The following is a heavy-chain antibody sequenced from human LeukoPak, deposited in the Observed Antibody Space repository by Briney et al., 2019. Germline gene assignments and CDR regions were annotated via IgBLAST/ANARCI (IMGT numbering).Heavy chain of an antibody. J-gene: IGHJ4*02. D-gene: IGHD3-10*01. CDR2: IDPSDSYT. CDR3: ARRYDSGSTIDQ. Sequence: AESLQISCKDSGNSFTNYWISWVRQMPGKGLEWMGRIDPSDSYTNYSPSFQGHVTISVDKSISTAYLQWSSLKASDTAMYYCARRYDSGSTIDQWGQGTLVSASS. V-gene: IGHV5-10-1*01. CDR1: GNSFTNYW.